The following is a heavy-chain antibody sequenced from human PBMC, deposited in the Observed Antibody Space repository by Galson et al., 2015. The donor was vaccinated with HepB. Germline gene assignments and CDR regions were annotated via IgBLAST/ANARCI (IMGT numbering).Heavy chain of an antibody. D-gene: IGHD4-23*01. Sequence: SLRLSCAASGFTFDDYTMHWVRQAPGKGLEWVSLISWDGGSTYYADSVKGRFTISRDNSKNSLYLQMNSLRTEDTALYYCAKDGRQWDYGGNYFDYWGQGTLVTVSS. V-gene: IGHV3-43*01. CDR2: ISWDGGST. J-gene: IGHJ4*02. CDR1: GFTFDDYT. CDR3: AKDGRQWDYGGNYFDY.